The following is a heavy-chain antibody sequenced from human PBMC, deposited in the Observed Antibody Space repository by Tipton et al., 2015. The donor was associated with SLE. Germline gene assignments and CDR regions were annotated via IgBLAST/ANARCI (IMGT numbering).Heavy chain of an antibody. D-gene: IGHD2-21*01. CDR3: ARERGQLIDL. Sequence: TLSLTCTVSGDSLSSSYWNWNRQAPGKTLEWIGYVSDSGRPTYHPSLERRVTMSVDTSKKQISLKVKSVTTADTAVYFCARERGQLIDLWGPGTLVTVSS. CDR2: VSDSGRP. J-gene: IGHJ5*02. V-gene: IGHV4-59*01. CDR1: GDSLSSSY.